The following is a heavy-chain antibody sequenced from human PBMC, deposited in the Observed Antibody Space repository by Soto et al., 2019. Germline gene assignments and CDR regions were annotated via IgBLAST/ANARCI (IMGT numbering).Heavy chain of an antibody. V-gene: IGHV1-69*06. D-gene: IGHD3-3*01. CDR3: NRGSEYDFWSGYL. CDR1: GGTSTRYA. J-gene: IGHJ4*02. CDR2: IVPMFGTS. Sequence: QERLVQSGADVRKPGSSVTVSCKVTGGTSTRYAINWVRQAPGQGLEWMGGIVPMFGTSKYAQKFQGRVTITADTSTNIAYMELRSLRSEDTAVYYCNRGSEYDFWSGYLWGQGTLVSVSS.